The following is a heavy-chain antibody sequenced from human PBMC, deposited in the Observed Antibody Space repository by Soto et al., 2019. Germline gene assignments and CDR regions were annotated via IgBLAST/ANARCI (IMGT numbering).Heavy chain of an antibody. J-gene: IGHJ6*03. CDR3: ARRARPDFYYMDV. CDR1: GFTLSGYA. Sequence: GGSLRLSCAASGFTLSGYALDWVRQAPGKGLEYVSGISSNGVGTYYANSVQGRFTISRDNSKNTVYLQMGSLRPEDMAVYYCARRARPDFYYMDVWGKGTTVTVSS. CDR2: ISSNGVGT. V-gene: IGHV3-64*01. D-gene: IGHD6-6*01.